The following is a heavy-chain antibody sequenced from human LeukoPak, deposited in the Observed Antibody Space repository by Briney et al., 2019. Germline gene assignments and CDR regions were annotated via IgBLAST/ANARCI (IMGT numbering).Heavy chain of an antibody. D-gene: IGHD3-22*01. CDR3: ASPERRDYYDSSGYSLFDY. CDR2: ISYDGSNK. CDR1: GFTFSSYG. Sequence: PGGSLRLSCAASGFTFSSYGMHWVRQAPGKGLEWVAVISYDGSNKYYADSVKGRFTISRDNSKNTLYLQMNSLRAEDTAVYYCASPERRDYYDSSGYSLFDYWGQGTLVTVSS. J-gene: IGHJ4*02. V-gene: IGHV3-30*03.